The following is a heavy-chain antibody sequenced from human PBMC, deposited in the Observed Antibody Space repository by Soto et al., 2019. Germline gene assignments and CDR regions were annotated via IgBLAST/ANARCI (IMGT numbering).Heavy chain of an antibody. CDR3: ARDRERYCTGGTCYWDPDY. V-gene: IGHV1-46*01. CDR1: GYTFTSYY. CDR2: INASGGST. J-gene: IGHJ4*01. Sequence: GASVKVSCKASGYTFTSYYMHWVRQAPGQGLEWMGRINASGGSTSYAQKFQGRVTMTTDTSTSTAYMELRSLRSDDTAVYYCARDRERYCTGGTCYWDPDYWGQGILVTVSS. D-gene: IGHD2-15*01.